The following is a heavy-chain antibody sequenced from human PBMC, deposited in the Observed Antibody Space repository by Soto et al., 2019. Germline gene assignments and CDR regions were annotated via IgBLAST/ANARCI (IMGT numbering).Heavy chain of an antibody. CDR2: ISGSGGST. J-gene: IGHJ4*02. CDR1: GFTFSRYA. V-gene: IGHV3-23*01. CDR3: AETLGYCSGGSCYTPYYFDY. Sequence: GGSLILSCAASGFTFSRYAMSWVRQAPGKGLEWVSAISGSGGSTYYADSVKGRFTISRDNSKNTLYLQMNSLRAEDTAVYYCAETLGYCSGGSCYTPYYFDYWGQGTLVTVSS. D-gene: IGHD2-15*01.